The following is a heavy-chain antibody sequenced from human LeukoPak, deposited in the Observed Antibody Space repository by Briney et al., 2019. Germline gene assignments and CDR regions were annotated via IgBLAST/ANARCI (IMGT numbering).Heavy chain of an antibody. D-gene: IGHD2-2*01. J-gene: IGHJ4*02. Sequence: SETLSLTCAVYGGAFSGYYWSWIRQPPGKGLEWIGEINHSGSTNYNPSLKSRVTISVDTSKNQFSLKLSSVTAADTAVYYCARAVGGYCSSTSCYHLDYWGQGTLVTVSS. V-gene: IGHV4-34*01. CDR2: INHSGST. CDR1: GGAFSGYY. CDR3: ARAVGGYCSSTSCYHLDY.